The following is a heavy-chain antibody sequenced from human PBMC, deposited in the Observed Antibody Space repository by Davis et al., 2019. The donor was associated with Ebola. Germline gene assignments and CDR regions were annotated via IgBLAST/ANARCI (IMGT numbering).Heavy chain of an antibody. D-gene: IGHD6-19*01. CDR2: MNPNSANT. Sequence: AASVKVSCKASGYTFTNYDVHWVRQGTGQGLEWIGWMNPNSANTGYGQKFQGRVTMTRDITIGTAYMELTSLTSEDTAVYYCARSPEDSTGWNDWFDPWGQGTLVTVSS. J-gene: IGHJ5*02. V-gene: IGHV1-8*01. CDR1: GYTFTNYD. CDR3: ARSPEDSTGWNDWFDP.